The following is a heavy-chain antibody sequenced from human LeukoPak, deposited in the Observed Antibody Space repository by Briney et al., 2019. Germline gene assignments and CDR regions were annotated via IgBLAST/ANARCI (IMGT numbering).Heavy chain of an antibody. D-gene: IGHD2-15*01. CDR1: GGSISSYY. J-gene: IGHJ5*02. V-gene: IGHV4-59*08. CDR3: ARQIVVVPAALYWFDP. CDR2: IYYSGST. Sequence: SESLSLTCTVSGGSISSYYWNWIRQPPGKGLEWIGYIYYSGSTNYNPSLKSRVTISVDTSKNQFSLRLSSVTAADTAVYYCARQIVVVPAALYWFDPWGQGTLVTVSS.